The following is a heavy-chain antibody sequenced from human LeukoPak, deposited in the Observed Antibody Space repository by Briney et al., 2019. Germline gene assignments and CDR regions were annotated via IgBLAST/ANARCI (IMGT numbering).Heavy chain of an antibody. CDR3: AKDQGYGDYYFDY. J-gene: IGHJ4*02. V-gene: IGHV3-23*01. Sequence: GGSLRLSCAASGFTFSSYAMSWVRQAPGKGLEWVSAISGSGGSTYYADSVKGRFTISRDNSKNTLYLQMNSLRAEDTAVCYCAKDQGYGDYYFDYWGQGTLVTVSS. D-gene: IGHD4-17*01. CDR2: ISGSGGST. CDR1: GFTFSSYA.